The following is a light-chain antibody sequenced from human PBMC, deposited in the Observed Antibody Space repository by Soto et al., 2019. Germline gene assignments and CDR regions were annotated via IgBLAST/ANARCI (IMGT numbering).Light chain of an antibody. CDR3: QQYGRSPT. V-gene: IGKV3-20*01. Sequence: VLTQSPDTLSLSPGERAAVSCRASQSVSSNYLAWYQQKLGQAPRLLIYDASRRATGIPDRFSGSGSGTDFTLTISRLEPEDFVVYYCQQYGRSPTFGQGTRVDIK. CDR1: QSVSSNY. CDR2: DAS. J-gene: IGKJ1*01.